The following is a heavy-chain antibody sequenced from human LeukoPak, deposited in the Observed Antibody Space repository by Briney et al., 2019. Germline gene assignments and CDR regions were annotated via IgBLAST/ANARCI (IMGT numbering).Heavy chain of an antibody. Sequence: SGTLSLTCTVSGGSISSGGYYWSWIRQHPGKGLEWIGYIYYSGSTYYNPSLKSRVTISVDTSKNQFSLKLSSVTAADTAVYYCARVRVGATNWFDPWGQGTLVTVSS. CDR2: IYYSGST. J-gene: IGHJ5*02. CDR1: GGSISSGGYY. CDR3: ARVRVGATNWFDP. V-gene: IGHV4-31*03. D-gene: IGHD1-26*01.